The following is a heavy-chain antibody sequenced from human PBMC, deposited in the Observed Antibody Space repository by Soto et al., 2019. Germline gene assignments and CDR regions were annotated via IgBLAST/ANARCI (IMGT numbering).Heavy chain of an antibody. CDR1: GYTFTSYG. CDR3: ARDLDGYCSGGSCSPGDCDY. V-gene: IGHV1-18*01. D-gene: IGHD2-15*01. J-gene: IGHJ4*02. Sequence: QVQLVQSGAEVKKPGASVKVSCKASGYTFTSYGITWVRQAPGQGLEWMGWISAYNGNTNYAQKLQGRVTMTTDTSTSTAYMELRSLRSDDTAVDDCARDLDGYCSGGSCSPGDCDYWGQGTLVTVSS. CDR2: ISAYNGNT.